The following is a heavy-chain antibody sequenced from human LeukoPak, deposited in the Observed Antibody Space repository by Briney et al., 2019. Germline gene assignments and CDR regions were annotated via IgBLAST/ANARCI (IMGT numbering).Heavy chain of an antibody. CDR1: GFTFSSYG. V-gene: IGHV3-33*01. Sequence: PGGSLRLSCAASGFTFSSYGMHWARQAPGKGLEWVAVIWYDGSNKYYADSVKGRFTISRDNSKNTLYLQMNSLRAEDTAVYYCARGFLRYCSGGSCYGMDVWGQGTTVTVSS. D-gene: IGHD2-15*01. CDR2: IWYDGSNK. J-gene: IGHJ6*02. CDR3: ARGFLRYCSGGSCYGMDV.